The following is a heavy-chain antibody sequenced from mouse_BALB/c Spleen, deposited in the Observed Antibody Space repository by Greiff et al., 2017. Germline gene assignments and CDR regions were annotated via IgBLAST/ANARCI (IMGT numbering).Heavy chain of an antibody. CDR3: ARDTTVVAGWYFDV. Sequence: EVQLVESGGGLVKPGGSLKLSCAASGFTFSSYAMSWVRQTPEKRLEWVASISSGGSTYYPDSVKGRFTLSRDNPRNILYLQMSSLRSEDTAMYYCARDTTVVAGWYFDVWGAGTTVTVAS. CDR1: GFTFSSYA. V-gene: IGHV5-6-5*01. D-gene: IGHD1-1*01. CDR2: ISSGGST. J-gene: IGHJ1*01.